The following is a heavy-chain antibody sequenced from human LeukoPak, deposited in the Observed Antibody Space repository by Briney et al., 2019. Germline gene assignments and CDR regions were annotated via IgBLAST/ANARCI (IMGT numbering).Heavy chain of an antibody. Sequence: GGSLRLSCAASGFIFSNYWTYWVRQVPGKGLVWVSRISGDGRDTRYADSVKGRFTVSRDNAKNTLYLQMNGLRDDDTAVYYCGGYGDYVYWGQGTLVTVSS. CDR1: GFIFSNYW. CDR2: ISGDGRDT. CDR3: GGYGDYVY. V-gene: IGHV3-74*01. J-gene: IGHJ4*02. D-gene: IGHD4-17*01.